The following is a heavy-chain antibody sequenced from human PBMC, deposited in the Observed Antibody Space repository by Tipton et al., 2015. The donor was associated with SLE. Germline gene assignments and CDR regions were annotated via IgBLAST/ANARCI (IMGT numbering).Heavy chain of an antibody. CDR2: ISDSGGGK. CDR3: AKDRDGYSYGSFSI. D-gene: IGHD5-18*01. CDR1: RFTFSSYS. V-gene: IGHV3-23*01. Sequence: SLRLSCAASRFTFSSYSMNWVRQAPGKGLEWVSGISDSGGGKNYADSVKGRFTISRDNSKNTLYLEMNSLRAEDTALYYCAKDRDGYSYGSFSIWGQGTMFTVSS. J-gene: IGHJ3*02.